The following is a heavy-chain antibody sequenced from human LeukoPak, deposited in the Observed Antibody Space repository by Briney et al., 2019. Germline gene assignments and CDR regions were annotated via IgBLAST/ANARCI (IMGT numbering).Heavy chain of an antibody. CDR2: IYTSAST. V-gene: IGHV4-4*07. CDR1: GGPIRSYY. Sequence: PSETLSLTCSVSGGPIRSYYWSWIRQPAGKGLEWIGRIYTSASTNYNPSLKSRVTMSVDTSKNQFSLKLSSVTAADTAVYYCARDSPRDYYESRGYYYYAFDIWGQGTMVTVSS. J-gene: IGHJ3*02. D-gene: IGHD3-22*01. CDR3: ARDSPRDYYESRGYYYYAFDI.